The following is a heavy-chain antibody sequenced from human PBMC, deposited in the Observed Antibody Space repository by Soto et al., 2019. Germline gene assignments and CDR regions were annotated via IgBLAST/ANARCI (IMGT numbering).Heavy chain of an antibody. CDR3: ARMSTAEYYYYGMDV. CDR1: GFTFSSYA. CDR2: ISYDGSNK. Sequence: GGSLRLSCAASGFTFSSYAMHWVRQAPGKGLEWVAVISYDGSNKYYADSVKGRFTISRDNSKNTLYLQMNSLRAEDTAVYYCARMSTAEYYYYGMDVWGQGTTVTVSS. V-gene: IGHV3-30-3*01. J-gene: IGHJ6*02. D-gene: IGHD4-17*01.